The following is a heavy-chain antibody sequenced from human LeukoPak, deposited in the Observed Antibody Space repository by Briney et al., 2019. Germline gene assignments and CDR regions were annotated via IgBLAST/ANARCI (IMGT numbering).Heavy chain of an antibody. V-gene: IGHV1-69*02. CDR3: ASGVGYYDSSGYYYSPIEC. CDR1: GGTFSSYT. Sequence: ASVKVSCKASGGTFSSYTISWVRQAPGQGLEWMGRIIPILGIANYAQKFHGRVTITADKSTSTAYMELSSLRSEDTAVYYCASGVGYYDSSGYYYSPIECWGQGTLVTVSS. D-gene: IGHD3-22*01. CDR2: IIPILGIA. J-gene: IGHJ4*02.